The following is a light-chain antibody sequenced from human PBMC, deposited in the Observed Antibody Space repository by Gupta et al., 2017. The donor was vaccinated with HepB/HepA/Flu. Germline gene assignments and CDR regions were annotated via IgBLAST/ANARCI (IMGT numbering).Light chain of an antibody. CDR3: QYVHMLYT. CDR2: DAS. CDR1: EDIRKY. V-gene: IGKV1-33*01. J-gene: IGKJ2*01. Sequence: DIQMTQSPSSLSASVGDRVTISCQASEDIRKYLNWYQQKPGKPPRLLIFDASEWQNAVTLRFSGSGSGTDCTFTSSSRQPEDAATYYWQYVHMLYTFGQGTKVEIK.